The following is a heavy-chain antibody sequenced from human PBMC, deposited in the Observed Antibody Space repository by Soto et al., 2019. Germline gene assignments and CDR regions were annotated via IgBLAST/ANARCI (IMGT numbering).Heavy chain of an antibody. Sequence: QVQLVESGGGVVQPGRSLRLSCAASGFTFSSYGMHWVRQAPGKGLEWVAVIWYDGSNKYYADSVKGRFTIPRDNSKNTLYLQMNSLRAEDTSVYYCSREAFHEPFFDYWGQGTLVTVSS. CDR2: IWYDGSNK. V-gene: IGHV3-33*01. CDR1: GFTFSSYG. CDR3: SREAFHEPFFDY. J-gene: IGHJ4*02.